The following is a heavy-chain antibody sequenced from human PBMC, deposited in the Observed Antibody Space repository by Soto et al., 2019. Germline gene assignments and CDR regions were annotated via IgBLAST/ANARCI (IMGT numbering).Heavy chain of an antibody. CDR3: ARSPTVTTRTYYYYGMDV. CDR1: GGTFSSYA. V-gene: IGHV1-69*01. Sequence: QVQLVQSGAEVKKPGSSVKVSCKASGGTFSSYAISWVRQAPGQGLEWMGGIIPIFGTANYAQKFQGRVTITADESTSTPYMVLSSLRSEDTAVYYCARSPTVTTRTYYYYGMDVWGQGTTVTVSS. D-gene: IGHD4-4*01. CDR2: IIPIFGTA. J-gene: IGHJ6*02.